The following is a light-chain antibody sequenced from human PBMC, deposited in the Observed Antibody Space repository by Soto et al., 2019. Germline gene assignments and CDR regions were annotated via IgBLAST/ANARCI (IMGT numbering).Light chain of an antibody. V-gene: IGKV3-20*01. J-gene: IGKJ1*01. CDR3: QQYSSSPWT. Sequence: EIVLTQSPGTLSLSPGESATLSCRASQSVSSSYLAWFQQKPGQAPRLLIYGASIRATGIPDRFSGSGSGTDFTLTISRLEPEDFAVYYCQQYSSSPWTFGQGTKVEI. CDR2: GAS. CDR1: QSVSSSY.